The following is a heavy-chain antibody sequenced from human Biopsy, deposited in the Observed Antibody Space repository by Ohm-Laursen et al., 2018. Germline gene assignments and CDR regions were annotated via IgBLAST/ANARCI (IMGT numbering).Heavy chain of an antibody. CDR2: ICPNSGDT. J-gene: IGHJ4*02. D-gene: IGHD3-3*01. Sequence: SVKVSCKASGDAFLGYYLHWVRQAPGQGLEWMGSICPNSGDTDFAQKFQGRVSMTRDTSVSTAYLELSSLRSDDTAIYYCARDLLEWSLPSWGQGTLVTVSS. CDR3: ARDLLEWSLPS. CDR1: GDAFLGYY. V-gene: IGHV1-2*02.